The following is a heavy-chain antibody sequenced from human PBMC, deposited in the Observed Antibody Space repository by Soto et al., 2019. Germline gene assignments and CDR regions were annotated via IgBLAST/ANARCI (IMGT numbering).Heavy chain of an antibody. V-gene: IGHV1-69*12. CDR3: ARVPVVVAATYYGMDV. CDR2: IIPIVGTA. J-gene: IGHJ6*02. Sequence: QVQLVQSGAEVKKPGSSVKVSCKASGGTFSSYAISWVRQAPGQGLEWMGGIIPIVGTANYAQKFQGRVTITADESTSTAYMELSSLRSEDTAVYYCARVPVVVAATYYGMDVWGQGTTVTVSS. D-gene: IGHD2-15*01. CDR1: GGTFSSYA.